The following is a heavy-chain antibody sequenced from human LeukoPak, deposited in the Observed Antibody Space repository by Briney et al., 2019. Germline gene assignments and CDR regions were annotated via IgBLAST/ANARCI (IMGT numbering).Heavy chain of an antibody. Sequence: PGGSLRLSCAASGFTFDDYAMHWVRHAPGKGLEWVSGISWNSGSIGYADSVKGRFTISRDNSKNTLYLQMNSLRAEDTAVYYCATDSGFDYWGQGTLVTVSS. CDR3: ATDSGFDY. CDR1: GFTFDDYA. J-gene: IGHJ4*02. V-gene: IGHV3-9*01. D-gene: IGHD2-21*02. CDR2: ISWNSGSI.